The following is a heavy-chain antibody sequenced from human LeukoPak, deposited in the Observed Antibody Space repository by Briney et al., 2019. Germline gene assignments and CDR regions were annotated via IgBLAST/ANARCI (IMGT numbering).Heavy chain of an antibody. V-gene: IGHV3-74*01. CDR1: GFTLSTNW. CDR2: FKNDGSSA. CDR3: ARVIGF. Sequence: GGSLRLSCAASGFTLSTNWMHWVRQVPGKGLVWVSRFKNDGSSAGYADSVKGRFTISRDNAKNTLHLQMNSLRAEDTAVYYCARVIGFWGQGILVTVSS. J-gene: IGHJ4*02.